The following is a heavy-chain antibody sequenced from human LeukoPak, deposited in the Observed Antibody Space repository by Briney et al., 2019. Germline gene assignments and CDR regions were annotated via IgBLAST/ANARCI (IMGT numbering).Heavy chain of an antibody. V-gene: IGHV4-59*08. J-gene: IGHJ4*02. CDR2: IYYNGNT. CDR3: ARFRDILTLDY. D-gene: IGHD3-9*01. Sequence: SETLSLTCTVSGGSISGYYWGWIRQPPGKVLEGIGCIYYNGNTNYSPSLKSRGTISLDPSQNQFSLKLGSVPSADPAVYYCARFRDILTLDYWGQGTLVTVSS. CDR1: GGSISGYY.